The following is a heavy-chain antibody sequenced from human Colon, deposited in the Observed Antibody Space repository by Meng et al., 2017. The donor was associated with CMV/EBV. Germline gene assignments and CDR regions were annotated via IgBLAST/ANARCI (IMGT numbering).Heavy chain of an antibody. CDR2: INPNSGGT. D-gene: IGHD1-26*01. J-gene: IGHJ4*02. CDR3: ATVSGGDFDY. Sequence: VQLGQAGAEVKKPGASGKVSCKASGYTFTGYFMDWVRQAPGQGLEWMGSINPNSGGTNYAQKFQGRVTMTRDTSINTAYMELSRLRSDDTAVYYCATVSGGDFDYWGQGTLVTVSS. V-gene: IGHV1-2*02. CDR1: GYTFTGYF.